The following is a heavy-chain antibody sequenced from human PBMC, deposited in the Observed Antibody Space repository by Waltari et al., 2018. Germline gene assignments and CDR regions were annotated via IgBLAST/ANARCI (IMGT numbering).Heavy chain of an antibody. CDR2: IYTSGST. V-gene: IGHV4-4*07. D-gene: IGHD3-10*01. CDR3: ARVVGGRRHYGMDV. Sequence: QVQLQESGPGLVKPSATLSLPCPVPGCSISGSYWSWIRQPAGKGLEWIGRIYTSGSTNYSPSLKSRVTMSVDTSKNQFSLKLSSVTAADTAVYYCARVVGGRRHYGMDVWGQGTTVTVSS. CDR1: GCSISGSY. J-gene: IGHJ6*02.